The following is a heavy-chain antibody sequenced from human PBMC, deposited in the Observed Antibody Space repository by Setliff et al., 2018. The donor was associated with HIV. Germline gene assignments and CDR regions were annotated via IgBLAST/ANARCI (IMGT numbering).Heavy chain of an antibody. CDR1: GFTFSIYA. V-gene: IGHV3-23*01. CDR2: ISGSGGNT. J-gene: IGHJ3*02. Sequence: PGGSLRLSCAASGFTFSIYAMSWVRQAPGKGLEWVSDISGSGGNTYYADSVKGRVTISRDNSKNTLYLQMNSLRAEDTAVYYCAKTRITSQYDALDIWGQGTMVTVSS. D-gene: IGHD2-2*01. CDR3: AKTRITSQYDALDI.